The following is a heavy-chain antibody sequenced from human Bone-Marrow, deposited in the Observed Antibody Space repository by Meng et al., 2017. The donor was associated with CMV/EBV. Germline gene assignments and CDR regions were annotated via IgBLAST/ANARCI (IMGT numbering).Heavy chain of an antibody. CDR1: GGSISSGNYY. D-gene: IGHD6-19*01. CDR3: ARSAGWYAY. CDR2: IHTSGST. Sequence: SLPCTVSGGSISSGNYYGTWIRQPAGKGLEWIGRIHTSGSTTYNPSLKSRVTISGDTSKNQFSLNLTSVTAADTAMYYCARSAGWYAYWGQGTLVTVSS. V-gene: IGHV4-61*02. J-gene: IGHJ4*02.